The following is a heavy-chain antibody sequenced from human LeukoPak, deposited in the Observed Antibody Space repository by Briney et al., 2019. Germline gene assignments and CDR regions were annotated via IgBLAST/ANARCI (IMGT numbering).Heavy chain of an antibody. CDR1: GFTFSTCG. CDR3: ARAPVIVMHDWYFDL. CDR2: ISSSSSYI. J-gene: IGHJ2*01. V-gene: IGHV3-21*01. D-gene: IGHD3-22*01. Sequence: PGGSLRLSCEASGFTFSTCGMNWVRQAPGKGLEWVSSISSSSSYIYYADSVKGRFTITRDNAKKSLYLQMNSLRVEDTAIYYCARAPVIVMHDWYFDLWGRGTLVTVSS.